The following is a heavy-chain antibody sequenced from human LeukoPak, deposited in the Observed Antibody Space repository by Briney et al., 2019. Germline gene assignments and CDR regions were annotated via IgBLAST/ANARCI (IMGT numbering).Heavy chain of an antibody. D-gene: IGHD1-1*01. CDR3: ARDLNWETY. CDR2: IKPDGSQI. V-gene: IGHV3-7*01. Sequence: GGSLRLSCAASGFTFSTYWMTWVRQAPGKGLEWVANIKPDGSQIYYVDSVKCRFTISRANAKNSLYLQMNSRRAEDTAVYYCARDLNWETYWGQGTLVTVSS. J-gene: IGHJ4*02. CDR1: GFTFSTYW.